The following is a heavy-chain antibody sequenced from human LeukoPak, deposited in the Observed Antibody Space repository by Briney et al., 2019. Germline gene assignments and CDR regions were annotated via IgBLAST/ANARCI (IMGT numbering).Heavy chain of an antibody. CDR2: IGSTSHFR. Sequence: GGSLRLSCAASGFTFSNYSMNWVRQAPGKGLEWFSSIGSTSHFRYYADSLKGRVTISRDNAKNSLYLQMSSLRVEDTAVYYCARSCDGDCYSDYWGQGTLVTVSS. V-gene: IGHV3-21*01. CDR3: ARSCDGDCYSDY. J-gene: IGHJ4*02. CDR1: GFTFSNYS. D-gene: IGHD2-21*02.